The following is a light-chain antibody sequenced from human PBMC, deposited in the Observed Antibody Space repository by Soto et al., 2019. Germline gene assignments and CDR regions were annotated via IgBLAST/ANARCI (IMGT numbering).Light chain of an antibody. CDR1: SSDVGAYDY. CDR2: EVS. Sequence: QSVLTHPASVSGVAGQAIIISFTGTSSDVGAYDYVSWYQQHPDKAPKLMIYEVSNRPSGVSNRFSGSKSVNTATLTISGLQAEDEAEYYCSSYSSSSTRVFGTGSAVTVL. V-gene: IGLV2-14*03. J-gene: IGLJ1*01. CDR3: SSYSSSSTRV.